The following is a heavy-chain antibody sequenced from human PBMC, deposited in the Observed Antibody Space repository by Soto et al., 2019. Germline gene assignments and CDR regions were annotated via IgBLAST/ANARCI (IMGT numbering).Heavy chain of an antibody. J-gene: IGHJ5*02. CDR3: ASGYYDSSGYSWFDP. Sequence: SVKVSCKASGGTFSSYAISWVRQAPGQGLEWMGGIIPIFGTANYAQKFQGRVTITADESTSTAYMELTSLRSEDTAVYYCASGYYDSSGYSWFDPWGQGTLVTVSS. CDR1: GGTFSSYA. D-gene: IGHD3-22*01. CDR2: IIPIFGTA. V-gene: IGHV1-69*13.